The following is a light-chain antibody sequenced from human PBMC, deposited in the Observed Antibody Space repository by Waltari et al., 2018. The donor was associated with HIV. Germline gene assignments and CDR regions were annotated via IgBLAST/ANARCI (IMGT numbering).Light chain of an antibody. Sequence: QSVLTQPPSVSGAPGQRVTISCTGSSSNFAAGYDVHWYQQFPGSAPKLLIFDNIKRPSGVPDRFSAAKSGTSASLAISGLQADDEADYYCQSYDNSLSGRIFGGGTRLTVL. V-gene: IGLV1-40*01. CDR1: SSNFAAGYD. CDR3: QSYDNSLSGRI. J-gene: IGLJ2*01. CDR2: DNI.